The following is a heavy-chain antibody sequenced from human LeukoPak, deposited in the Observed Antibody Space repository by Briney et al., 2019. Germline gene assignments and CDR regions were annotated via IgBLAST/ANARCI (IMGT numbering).Heavy chain of an antibody. D-gene: IGHD3-16*01. V-gene: IGHV3-7*03. J-gene: IGHJ6*02. Sequence: PGGSLRLSCAASGFTFSSYWMSWVRQAPGKGLEWVANIKQDGSEKYYVDSVKGRFTISRDNAKNSLYLQMNSLRAEDTAVYYCARDDVAGLPVNRYYYYGMDVWGQGTTVTVSS. CDR2: IKQDGSEK. CDR3: ARDDVAGLPVNRYYYYGMDV. CDR1: GFTFSSYW.